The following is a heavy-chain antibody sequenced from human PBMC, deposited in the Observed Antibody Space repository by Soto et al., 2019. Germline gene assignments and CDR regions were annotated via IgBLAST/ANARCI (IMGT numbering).Heavy chain of an antibody. Sequence: GGSLRLSCAASGFTFSGYSMNWVRQAPGKGLEWVSSISSSSSYIYYADSVKGRFTISRDNAKNSLYLQMNSLRAEDTAVYYCARDVYYDSSGYYGAFDIWGQGTMVTVSS. J-gene: IGHJ3*02. D-gene: IGHD3-22*01. CDR1: GFTFSGYS. CDR2: ISSSSSYI. V-gene: IGHV3-21*01. CDR3: ARDVYYDSSGYYGAFDI.